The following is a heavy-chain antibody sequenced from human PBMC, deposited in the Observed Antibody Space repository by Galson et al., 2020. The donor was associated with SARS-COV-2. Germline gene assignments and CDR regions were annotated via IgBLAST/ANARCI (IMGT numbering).Heavy chain of an antibody. CDR2: IFSNDEK. CDR1: GFSLSNARMG. J-gene: IGHJ6*03. D-gene: IGHD3-3*01. V-gene: IGHV2-26*01. CDR3: AAAWGFGSGSFDYFYFMDV. Sequence: SGPTLVKPTETLTLTCTVSGFSLSNARMGVSWIRQPPGKALEWLAHIFSNDEKSYSTSLKSRLTISKDTSKSQVVLTMTNMDPVDTATYYDAAAWGFGSGSFDYFYFMDVCGKGTTVTVSS.